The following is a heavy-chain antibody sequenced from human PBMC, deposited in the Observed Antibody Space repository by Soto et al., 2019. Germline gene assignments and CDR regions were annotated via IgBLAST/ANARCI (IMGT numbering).Heavy chain of an antibody. Sequence: GGSLRLSCAASGFTFSSYWMSWVRQAPGKGLEWVANIKHHGSEKYYVDSVKDRFTISRDNTKNSLYLQMNSLRAEDKAVYYCARNRVGNDYWGQGTLVTVSS. CDR2: IKHHGSEK. CDR3: ARNRVGNDY. V-gene: IGHV3-7*03. D-gene: IGHD1-1*01. J-gene: IGHJ4*02. CDR1: GFTFSSYW.